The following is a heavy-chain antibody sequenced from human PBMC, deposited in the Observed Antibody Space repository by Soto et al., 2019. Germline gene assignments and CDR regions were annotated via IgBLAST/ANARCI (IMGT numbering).Heavy chain of an antibody. J-gene: IGHJ4*02. V-gene: IGHV3-23*01. CDR1: GFTFSSYA. CDR2: ISGTGGST. Sequence: EVQLLESGGGLVQPGGSLRLSCAASGFTFSSYAMSWVRQAPGKGLEWASGISGTGGSTYYADSVKGRFTISRDNSKNTLYLQMNSLRAEDTAVYYCAKVTGLSSSGYYLGRFDYWGQGTLVTVSS. CDR3: AKVTGLSSSGYYLGRFDY. D-gene: IGHD3-22*01.